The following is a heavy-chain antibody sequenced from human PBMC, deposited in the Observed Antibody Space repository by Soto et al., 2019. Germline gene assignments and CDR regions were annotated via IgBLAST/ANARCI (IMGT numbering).Heavy chain of an antibody. CDR1: GYTFNSYG. V-gene: IGHV1-18*01. J-gene: IGHJ6*03. D-gene: IGHD3-3*01. Sequence: ASVKVSCKASGYTFNSYGITWVRQAPGQGLEWMGWISAYNGNTNYAQKLQGRVTMTRNTSTSTACMELSSLRSEDTAVYYCAIGPHYDFWSGYRYYYYMDVWGKGTTVTVSS. CDR3: AIGPHYDFWSGYRYYYYMDV. CDR2: ISAYNGNT.